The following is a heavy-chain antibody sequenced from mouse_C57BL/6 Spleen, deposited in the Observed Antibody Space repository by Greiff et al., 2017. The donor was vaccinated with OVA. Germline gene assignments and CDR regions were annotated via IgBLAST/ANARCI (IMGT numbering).Heavy chain of an antibody. CDR1: GFTFSNYW. CDR2: IRLKSDNYAT. D-gene: IGHD1-1*01. CDR3: TGYGSSYDAMDY. V-gene: IGHV6-3*01. Sequence: EVQGVESGGGLVQPGGSMKLSCVASGFTFSNYWMNWVRQSPEKGLEWVAQIRLKSDNYATHYAESVKGRFTISRDDSKSSVYLQMNNLRAEDTGIYYCTGYGSSYDAMDYWGQGTSVTVSS. J-gene: IGHJ4*01.